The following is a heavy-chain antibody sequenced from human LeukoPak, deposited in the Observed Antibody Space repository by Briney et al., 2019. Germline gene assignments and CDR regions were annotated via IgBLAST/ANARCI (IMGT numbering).Heavy chain of an antibody. Sequence: SETLSLTCTVSGGSISSTSYYWAWIRQPPGRGLEWIGTIYYSGSTYHNPSLKSRVTMSVDTSRNQFSLKLSSVDAADTAVYYCAKAGVRYFDSSGLYAFDFWGQGTTVTVSS. CDR2: IYYSGST. CDR1: GGSISSTSYY. D-gene: IGHD3-22*01. CDR3: AKAGVRYFDSSGLYAFDF. J-gene: IGHJ3*01. V-gene: IGHV4-39*01.